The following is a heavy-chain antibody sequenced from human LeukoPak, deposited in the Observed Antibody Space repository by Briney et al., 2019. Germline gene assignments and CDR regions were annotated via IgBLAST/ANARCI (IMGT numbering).Heavy chain of an antibody. Sequence: PGRSLRLSCAASGFTFSSYAMHWVRQAPGKGLEWVAVISYDGSNKYYADSVKGRFTISRDNSKNTLYLQMNSLRAEDAAVYYCATGIIDYYGSGSPYGMDVWGQGTTVTVSS. CDR2: ISYDGSNK. V-gene: IGHV3-30-3*01. J-gene: IGHJ6*02. D-gene: IGHD3-10*01. CDR3: ATGIIDYYGSGSPYGMDV. CDR1: GFTFSSYA.